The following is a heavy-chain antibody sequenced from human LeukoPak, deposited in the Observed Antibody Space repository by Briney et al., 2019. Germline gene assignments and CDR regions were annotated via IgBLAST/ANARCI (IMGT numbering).Heavy chain of an antibody. CDR2: ISSSSSYI. V-gene: IGHV3-21*01. J-gene: IGHJ4*02. CDR1: GFTFSSYS. D-gene: IGHD3-10*01. CDR3: ARAYGSGSYYRGSGFDY. Sequence: GGSLRLSCAASGFTFSSYSMNWVRQAPGKGLEWVSSISSSSSYIYYADSVKGRFTISRDNSKNTLYLQMNSLRAEDTAVYYCARAYGSGSYYRGSGFDYWGQGTLVTVSS.